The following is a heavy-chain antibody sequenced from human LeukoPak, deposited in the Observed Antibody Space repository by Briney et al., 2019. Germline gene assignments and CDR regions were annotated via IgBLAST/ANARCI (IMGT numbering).Heavy chain of an antibody. D-gene: IGHD1-26*01. CDR3: ARQVGAMRFDY. V-gene: IGHV4-59*08. CDR1: GGSIRSYY. CDR2: IYDSGNT. J-gene: IGHJ4*02. Sequence: PSETLSLTCVVSGGSIRSYYWSWIRQPPGKGLECIGYIYDSGNTNYNPSLKSRVTISVDPSKNQFSLNLTSVTAADMAVYYCARQVGAMRFDYWGRGILVTVSS.